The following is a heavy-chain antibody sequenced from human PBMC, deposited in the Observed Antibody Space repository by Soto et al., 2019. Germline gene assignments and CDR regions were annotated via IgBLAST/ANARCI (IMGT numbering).Heavy chain of an antibody. Sequence: ASVKVSCKASGYTFTGYYMHWVRQAPGQGLEWMGWINPNSGGTNYAQKFQGWVTMTRDTSISTAYMELSRLRSDDTAVYYCARAITMVRGVIPWFDPWGQGTLVTVSS. V-gene: IGHV1-2*04. CDR1: GYTFTGYY. D-gene: IGHD3-10*01. CDR3: ARAITMVRGVIPWFDP. CDR2: INPNSGGT. J-gene: IGHJ5*02.